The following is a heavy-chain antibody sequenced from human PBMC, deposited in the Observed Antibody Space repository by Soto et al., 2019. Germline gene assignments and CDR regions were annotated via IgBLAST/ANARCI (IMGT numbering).Heavy chain of an antibody. D-gene: IGHD3-22*01. CDR2: ISSSSSTI. Sequence: LRLSCAASGFTFSSYSMNWVRQAPGKGLEWVSYISSSSSTIYYADSVKGRFTISRDNAKNSLYLQMNSLRDEDTAVYYCARAEEYYYDSSGYQPRDYYGMDVWGQGTTVTVSS. CDR3: ARAEEYYYDSSGYQPRDYYGMDV. V-gene: IGHV3-48*02. CDR1: GFTFSSYS. J-gene: IGHJ6*02.